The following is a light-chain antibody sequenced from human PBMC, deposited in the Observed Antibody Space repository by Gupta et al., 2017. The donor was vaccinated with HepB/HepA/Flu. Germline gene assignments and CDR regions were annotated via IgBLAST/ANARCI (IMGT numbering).Light chain of an antibody. V-gene: IGKV3-15*01. CDR3: QQYNDWPRT. CDR1: QSVSSS. Sequence: EIVMTQSAATLSVSPGERATLSCRASQSVSSSLAWYQQQPGQAPRLLIYGASTRATGIPARFSGSGSGTEFTLTISSLQSEDFAVYYCQQYNDWPRTFGQGTKVEIK. J-gene: IGKJ1*01. CDR2: GAS.